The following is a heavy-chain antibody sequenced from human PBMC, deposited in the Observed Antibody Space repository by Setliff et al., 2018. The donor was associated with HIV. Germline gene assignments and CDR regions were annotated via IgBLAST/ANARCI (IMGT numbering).Heavy chain of an antibody. J-gene: IGHJ4*02. D-gene: IGHD5-18*01. V-gene: IGHV3-48*03. CDR2: ISTTGSTI. CDR3: ARNMRGYSYGRTPDFDY. CDR1: GFTFSSYE. Sequence: GSLRLSCAASGFTFSSYEMNWVRQAPGKGLEWVSYISTTGSTIHYADSVKGRFTISRDNAKNSLYLQMNSLRAEDTAVYYCARNMRGYSYGRTPDFDYWGQGTLVTVSS.